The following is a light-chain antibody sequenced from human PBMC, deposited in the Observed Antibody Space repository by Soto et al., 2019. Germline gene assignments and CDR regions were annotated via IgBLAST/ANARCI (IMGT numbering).Light chain of an antibody. CDR3: QQYNNWVT. J-gene: IGKJ3*01. CDR1: QSVGSN. V-gene: IGKV3-15*01. CDR2: GAS. Sequence: EIGMTQSPATLSVSPGERATLSCRASQSVGSNLAWYHQKPGQAPRLLIYGASTRATGIPARFSGSGSGTEFTLTISSLQSEDFAVYYCQQYNNWVTFGPGTKVDIK.